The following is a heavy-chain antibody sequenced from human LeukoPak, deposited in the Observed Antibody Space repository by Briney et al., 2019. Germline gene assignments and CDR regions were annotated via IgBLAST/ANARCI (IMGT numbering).Heavy chain of an antibody. J-gene: IGHJ4*02. V-gene: IGHV1-69*13. CDR1: GYTFTSYA. CDR2: IIPIFGTA. D-gene: IGHD6-13*01. Sequence: SVKVSCKASGYTFTSYAMHWVRQAPGQGLEWMGGIIPIFGTANYAQKFQGRVTITADESTSTAYMELSSLRSEDTAVYYCARGEQQLVGPYYFDYWGQGTLVTVSS. CDR3: ARGEQQLVGPYYFDY.